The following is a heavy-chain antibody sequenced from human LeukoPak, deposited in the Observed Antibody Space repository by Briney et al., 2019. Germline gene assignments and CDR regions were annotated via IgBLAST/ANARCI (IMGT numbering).Heavy chain of an antibody. CDR2: IYYSGST. V-gene: IGHV4-39*07. Sequence: SETLSLTCTVSGGSISSSSYYWGWIRQPPGKGLEWIGSIYYSGSTYYNPSLKSRVIISLDTSKNQFSLKLSSVTAADTAVYYCATPLYGSGRSFDYWGQGTLVTVSS. J-gene: IGHJ4*02. CDR1: GGSISSSSYY. CDR3: ATPLYGSGRSFDY. D-gene: IGHD3-10*01.